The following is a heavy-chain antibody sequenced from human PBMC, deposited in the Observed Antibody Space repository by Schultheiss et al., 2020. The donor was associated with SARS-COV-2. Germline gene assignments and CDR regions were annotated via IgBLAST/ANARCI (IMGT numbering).Heavy chain of an antibody. CDR1: GYSFTSYW. J-gene: IGHJ3*02. V-gene: IGHV5-51*01. CDR2: IYPGDSDT. D-gene: IGHD6-13*01. Sequence: GGSLRLSCKGSGYSFTSYWIGWVRQMPGKGLEWMGIIYPGDSDTRYSPSFQGQVTISADKSISTAYLQWSSLKASDTAMYYCARLGHSSSWFPRGGAFDIWGQGTMVTVSS. CDR3: ARLGHSSSWFPRGGAFDI.